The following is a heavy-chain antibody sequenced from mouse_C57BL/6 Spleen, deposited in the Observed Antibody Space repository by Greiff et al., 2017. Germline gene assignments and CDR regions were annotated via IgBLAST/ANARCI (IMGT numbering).Heavy chain of an antibody. V-gene: IGHV1-7*01. J-gene: IGHJ2*01. Sequence: QVQLQQSGAELAKPGASVKLSCKASGYTFTSYWMHWVKQRPGQGLEWIGYINPSSGYTKYNQKFKDKATLTADKSYSTAYMQLSSLTYEDSAVYYCARRDGSSYYFDYWGQGTTLTVSS. CDR1: GYTFTSYW. D-gene: IGHD1-1*01. CDR2: INPSSGYT. CDR3: ARRDGSSYYFDY.